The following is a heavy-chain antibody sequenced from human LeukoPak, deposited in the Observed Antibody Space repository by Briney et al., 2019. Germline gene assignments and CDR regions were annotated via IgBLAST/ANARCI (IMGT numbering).Heavy chain of an antibody. CDR1: GYTFTSYG. J-gene: IGHJ4*02. V-gene: IGHV1-18*01. CDR2: ISAYNGNT. CDR3: ARDNRLGGDFWSGYVY. D-gene: IGHD3-3*01. Sequence: ASVKVSCKASGYTFTSYGISWVRQAPGQGLEWMGWISAYNGNTNYAQKLQGRVTMTTDTSTSTAYMELRSLRSDDTAVYYCARDNRLGGDFWSGYVYWGQGTLVTVSS.